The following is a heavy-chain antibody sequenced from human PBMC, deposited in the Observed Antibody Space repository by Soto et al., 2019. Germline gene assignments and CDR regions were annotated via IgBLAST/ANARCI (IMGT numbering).Heavy chain of an antibody. CDR1: GLIFSNYA. V-gene: IGHV3-23*01. CDR2: ISGSGGSP. Sequence: EVQVLESGGVLVQPGGSLRLSCVAPGLIFSNYALSWVHQAPGKGLEWVSGISGSGGSPHYADSAKGRFTISRDNSKNTLFLQMNTLRAEDTAVYYCAREGDITAAFDYWGQGTLVTVSS. J-gene: IGHJ4*02. D-gene: IGHD6-13*01. CDR3: AREGDITAAFDY.